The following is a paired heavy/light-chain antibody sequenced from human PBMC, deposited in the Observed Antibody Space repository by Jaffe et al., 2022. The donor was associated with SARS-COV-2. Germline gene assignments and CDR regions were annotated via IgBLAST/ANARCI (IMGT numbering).Light chain of an antibody. CDR2: AAS. CDR1: QGISNY. J-gene: IGKJ1*01. Sequence: DIQMTQSPSSLSASVGDRVTITCRASQGISNYLAWFQQKPGKAPKSLIYAASSLQSGVPSKFSGSGSGTDFTLTISSLQPEDFATYYCQQYNSYAWTFGQGTKVEIK. V-gene: IGKV1-16*02. CDR3: QQYNSYAWT.
Heavy chain of an antibody. V-gene: IGHV1-8*01. J-gene: IGHJ4*02. CDR1: GYTFTSYD. D-gene: IGHD3-3*01. CDR2: MNPNSGNT. Sequence: QVQLVQSGAEVKKPGASVKVSCKASGYTFTSYDINWVRQATGQGLEWMGWMNPNSGNTGYAQKFQGRVTMTRNTSISTAYMELSSLRSEDTAVYYCARGLSYYDFWRPLGGWGQGTLVTVSS. CDR3: ARGLSYYDFWRPLGG.